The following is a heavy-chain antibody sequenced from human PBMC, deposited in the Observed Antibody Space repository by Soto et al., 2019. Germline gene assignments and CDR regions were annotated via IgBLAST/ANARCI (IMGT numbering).Heavy chain of an antibody. V-gene: IGHV4-39*01. CDR1: GASISSSNYY. CDR2: IYYSGST. CDR3: ARLMITFGVDAFDI. J-gene: IGHJ3*02. Sequence: QLQLQESGPGLVKPSETLSLTCTVSGASISSSNYYWGWIRQPPGKGLEWIGTIYYSGSTYYNPSLKSRVTISVDTSKNQFSLKLSSVTAADTAGYYCARLMITFGVDAFDIWGQGTMVTVSS. D-gene: IGHD3-16*01.